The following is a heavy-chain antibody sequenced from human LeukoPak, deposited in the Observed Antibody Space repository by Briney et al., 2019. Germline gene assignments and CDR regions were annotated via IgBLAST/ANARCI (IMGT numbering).Heavy chain of an antibody. Sequence: ASVKVSCKASGYTFTSYAMNWVRQAPGQGLEWMGWINTNTGNPTYAQGFTGRFVFSLDTSVSTAYLQISSLKAEDTAVYYCARDGENYYYGSGSYPPDWGQGTLVTVSS. CDR3: ARDGENYYYGSGSYPPD. J-gene: IGHJ4*02. CDR2: INTNTGNP. CDR1: GYTFTSYA. D-gene: IGHD3-10*01. V-gene: IGHV7-4-1*02.